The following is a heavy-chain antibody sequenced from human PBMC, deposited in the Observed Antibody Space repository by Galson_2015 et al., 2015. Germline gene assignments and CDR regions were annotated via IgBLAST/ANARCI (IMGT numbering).Heavy chain of an antibody. V-gene: IGHV3-33*01. J-gene: IGHJ5*02. Sequence: SLRLSCAASGFTFSSYGMHWVRQAPGKGLEWVAVIWYDGSNKYYADSVKGRFTISRDNSKNTLYLQMNSLRAEDTAVYYCARDPEYSGSYLFDPWGQGTLVTVSS. CDR3: ARDPEYSGSYLFDP. CDR2: IWYDGSNK. D-gene: IGHD1-26*01. CDR1: GFTFSSYG.